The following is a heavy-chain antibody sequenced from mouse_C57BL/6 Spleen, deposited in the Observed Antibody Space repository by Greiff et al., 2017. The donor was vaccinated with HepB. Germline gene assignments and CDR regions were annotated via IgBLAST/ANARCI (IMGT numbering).Heavy chain of an antibody. D-gene: IGHD1-1*01. CDR3: ARRGLRDWYFDV. Sequence: QVQLQPGAELVKPGASVKMSCKASGYTFTSYWITWVKQRPGQGLEWIGDIYPGSGSTNYNEKFKSKATLTVVTSSSTAYMQLSSLTSEDSAVYYCARRGLRDWYFDVWGTGTTVTVSS. V-gene: IGHV1-55*01. CDR2: IYPGSGST. CDR1: GYTFTSYW. J-gene: IGHJ1*03.